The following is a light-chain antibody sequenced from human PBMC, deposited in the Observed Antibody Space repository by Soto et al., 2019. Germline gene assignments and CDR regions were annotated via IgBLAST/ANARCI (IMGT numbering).Light chain of an antibody. J-gene: IGKJ3*01. CDR1: LSVSSSY. CDR3: QQYGSSPFF. V-gene: IGKV3-20*01. Sequence: EIVLTQSPGTLSLSPGERATLSCRASLSVSSSYLAWYQQKPGQAPRLLIYGASSRATGIPDRFSGSGSGTDFTLTISRLEPEDFAVYYCQQYGSSPFFFGPGTKVDIK. CDR2: GAS.